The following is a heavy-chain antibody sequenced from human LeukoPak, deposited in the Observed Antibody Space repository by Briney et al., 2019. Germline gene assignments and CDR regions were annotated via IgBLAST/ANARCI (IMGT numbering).Heavy chain of an antibody. J-gene: IGHJ6*02. D-gene: IGHD4-23*01. CDR3: ATVYGSNSVGMDV. Sequence: ASVKVSCKASGGTFSSYAISWVRQAPGQGLEWMGRIIPILGIANYAQKFQGRVTITADKSTSTAYMELSSLRSEDTAVYYCATVYGSNSVGMDVWGQGTTVTVSS. CDR1: GGTFSSYA. V-gene: IGHV1-69*04. CDR2: IIPILGIA.